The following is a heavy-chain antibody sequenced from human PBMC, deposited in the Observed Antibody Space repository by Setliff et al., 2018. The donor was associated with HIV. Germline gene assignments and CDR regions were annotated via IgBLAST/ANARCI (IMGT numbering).Heavy chain of an antibody. D-gene: IGHD3-22*01. V-gene: IGHV3-15*01. CDR2: IKTRSDGGTR. J-gene: IGHJ2*01. CDR1: GFTFGNYA. Sequence: PGGSLRLSCTASGFTFGNYAINWGRQAPGKGLEWVGRIKTRSDGGTRDYAAPVKNRFTISRDDSKKTVYLQMNSLKTDDTALYFCTTAWTSYFDRSDYLPPDWYFDLWGLGTLVTVSS. CDR3: TTAWTSYFDRSDYLPPDWYFDL.